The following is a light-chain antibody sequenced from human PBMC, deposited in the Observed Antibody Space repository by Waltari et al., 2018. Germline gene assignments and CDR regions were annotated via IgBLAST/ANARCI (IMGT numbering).Light chain of an antibody. V-gene: IGLV7-43*01. Sequence: VLTQEPSLPVSPGGTVTLTCDSTTGVVTTKYYPNWFQQKPGQSPRTLIYDTDQKPSVTPARFSGSLLGGKAALTLANVQPEDEADYYCSLYYGDARWVFGGGTKLTVL. CDR1: TGVVTTKYY. CDR2: DTD. CDR3: SLYYGDARWV. J-gene: IGLJ3*02.